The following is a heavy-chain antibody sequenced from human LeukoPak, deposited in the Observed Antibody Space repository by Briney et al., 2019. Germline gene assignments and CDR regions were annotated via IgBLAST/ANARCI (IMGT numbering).Heavy chain of an antibody. D-gene: IGHD6-13*01. Sequence: SETLSLTCAVYGGSFSGYYWSWIRQPPGKGLEWIGEINHSGSTNYNPSLKSRVTISVDTSKNQFSLKLSSATAADTAVYYCARLYSSSWYRYYYMDVWGKGTTVTVSS. CDR2: INHSGST. CDR3: ARLYSSSWYRYYYMDV. CDR1: GGSFSGYY. V-gene: IGHV4-34*01. J-gene: IGHJ6*03.